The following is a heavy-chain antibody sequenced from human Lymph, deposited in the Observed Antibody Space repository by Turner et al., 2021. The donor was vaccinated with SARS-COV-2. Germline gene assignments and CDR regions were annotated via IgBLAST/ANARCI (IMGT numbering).Heavy chain of an antibody. J-gene: IGHJ6*02. CDR1: GGSFSGYY. D-gene: IGHD5-18*01. Sequence: QVQLQQWGAGLLKPSETVSLTCAVYGGSFSGYYWSWIRQPPGKGLEWIGEVNRSGSTNDNPSLKSRVTISVDTSKNEYSLKLSSVTAANTAVYYCARGGVETAMGGYYYDGMDVWGQGTTVTVSS. CDR3: ARGGVETAMGGYYYDGMDV. V-gene: IGHV4-34*01. CDR2: VNRSGST.